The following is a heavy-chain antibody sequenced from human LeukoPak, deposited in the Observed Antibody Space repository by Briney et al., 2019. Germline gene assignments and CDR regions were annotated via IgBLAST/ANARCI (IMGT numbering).Heavy chain of an antibody. Sequence: SETLSLTCAVYGGSFSGYYWSWIRQPPGKGLEWIGEINHSGSTNYNPSLKSRVTISVDTSKNQFSLKLSSVTAADTAVYYYARGYSYGFYFDYWGQGTLVTVSS. CDR2: INHSGST. CDR3: ARGYSYGFYFDY. D-gene: IGHD5-18*01. CDR1: GGSFSGYY. V-gene: IGHV4-34*01. J-gene: IGHJ4*02.